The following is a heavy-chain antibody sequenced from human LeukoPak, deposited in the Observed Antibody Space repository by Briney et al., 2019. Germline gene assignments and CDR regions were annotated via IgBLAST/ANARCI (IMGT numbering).Heavy chain of an antibody. CDR3: ARERTNCSGWFDP. Sequence: SETLSLTCAVYGGSFSGYYWSWIRQPPGKGLEWIGEINHSGSTNYNPSLKSRVTISVDTSKNQFSLKLSSVTAADTAVYYCARERTNCSGWFDPWGQGTLVTVSS. V-gene: IGHV4-34*01. CDR2: INHSGST. J-gene: IGHJ5*02. D-gene: IGHD2-2*01. CDR1: GGSFSGYY.